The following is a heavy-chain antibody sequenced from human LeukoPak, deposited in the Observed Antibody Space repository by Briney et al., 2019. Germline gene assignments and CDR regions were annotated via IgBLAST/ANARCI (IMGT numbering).Heavy chain of an antibody. D-gene: IGHD3-16*01. Sequence: PGGSLRLSCAASGFTFSTYAMSWVRQAPARGLEWVSSLRGDGETFYADSVKGRITLSRDHSRNTVYLQMNNLRVEDTAVYFCAKASWVSSADAVLWGQGTLVTVSS. CDR3: AKASWVSSADAVL. J-gene: IGHJ4*02. CDR2: LRGDGET. V-gene: IGHV3-23*01. CDR1: GFTFSTYA.